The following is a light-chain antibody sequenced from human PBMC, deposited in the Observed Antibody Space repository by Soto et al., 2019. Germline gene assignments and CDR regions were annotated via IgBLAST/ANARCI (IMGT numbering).Light chain of an antibody. CDR3: QQYDDWPPMYT. J-gene: IGKJ2*01. CDR1: QSVSSS. CDR2: AAS. V-gene: IGKV3-15*01. Sequence: EIVVTQSPAPLSVSPGERASLSCRARQSVSSSLAWYQQKPGRAPRLLIYAASTRATGVPARFSDSGSGTEFTLTISSLQSEDCAVYYCQQYDDWPPMYTVGQGTKVDIK.